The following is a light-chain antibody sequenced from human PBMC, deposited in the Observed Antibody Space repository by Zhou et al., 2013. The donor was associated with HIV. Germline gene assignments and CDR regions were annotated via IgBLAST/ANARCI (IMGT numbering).Light chain of an antibody. J-gene: IGKJ2*01. CDR2: DAS. V-gene: IGKV1-13*02. Sequence: AIQLTQSPSSLSASVGDRVTITCRASQGISSALAWYQQKPGKVPKLLIYDASSLESGVPSRFSGSGSGTDFTLTIRSLQPEDFASYCCQQLSSYPYTFGQGTKLEIK. CDR3: QQLSSYPYT. CDR1: QGISSA.